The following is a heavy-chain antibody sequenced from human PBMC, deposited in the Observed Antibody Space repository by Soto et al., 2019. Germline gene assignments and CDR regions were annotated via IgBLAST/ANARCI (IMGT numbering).Heavy chain of an antibody. CDR2: IYPGDSDT. Sequence: SLKISCKGSGSIFTSYLIGWVRQMPGKGLECMGFIYPGDSDTTYSPSFQGHVTISADKYSSTAYLQWSSLKASDTAMYYCARVDSSGCSEYWGQGTLVTVSS. CDR3: ARVDSSGCSEY. CDR1: GSIFTSYL. D-gene: IGHD6-25*01. V-gene: IGHV5-51*01. J-gene: IGHJ4*02.